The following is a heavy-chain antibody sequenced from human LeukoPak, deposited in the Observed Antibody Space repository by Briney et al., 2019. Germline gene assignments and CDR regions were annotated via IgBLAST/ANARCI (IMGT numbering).Heavy chain of an antibody. Sequence: SETLSLTCAVSGYSISSGYYWGWIRQPPGKGLEWIGSIYHSGSTYYNPSLKSRVTISVDTSKNQFSLKLSSVTAADTAVYYCARHRLGYCSSTSGLAPYNWFDPWGQGTLVTVSS. J-gene: IGHJ5*02. CDR2: IYHSGST. D-gene: IGHD2-2*01. V-gene: IGHV4-38-2*01. CDR3: ARHRLGYCSSTSGLAPYNWFDP. CDR1: GYSISSGYY.